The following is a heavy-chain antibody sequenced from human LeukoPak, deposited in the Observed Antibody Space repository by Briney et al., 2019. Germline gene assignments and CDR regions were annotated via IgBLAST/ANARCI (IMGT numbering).Heavy chain of an antibody. CDR3: AKDHTYYDILAGYYDAFDI. CDR2: ISGSGGST. Sequence: PGGSLRLSCAASGFTFSSYAMSWVRQAPGKGLEWVSAISGSGGSTYYADSVKGRFTISRDNSKNTLYLQMNSLRAEDTAVYYCAKDHTYYDILAGYYDAFDIWGQGTMVTVSS. V-gene: IGHV3-23*01. CDR1: GFTFSSYA. J-gene: IGHJ3*02. D-gene: IGHD3-9*01.